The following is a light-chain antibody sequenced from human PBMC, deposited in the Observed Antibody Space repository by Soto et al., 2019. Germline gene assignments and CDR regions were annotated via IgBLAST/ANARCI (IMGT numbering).Light chain of an antibody. CDR1: SSDIGDYNY. CDR2: EVS. V-gene: IGLV2-14*01. CDR3: CSYGVRSTYV. J-gene: IGLJ1*01. Sequence: QSALTQPASVSGSPGQSITISCTGTSSDIGDYNYVSWYQQHPGKAPKLMIYEVSNRPSGVSDRFSGSKSGNTASLTISGLQPEDEAEYYCCSYGVRSTYVFGGGTKLTVL.